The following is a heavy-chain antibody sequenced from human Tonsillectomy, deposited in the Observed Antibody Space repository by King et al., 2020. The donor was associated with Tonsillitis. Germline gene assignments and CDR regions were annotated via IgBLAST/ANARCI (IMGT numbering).Heavy chain of an antibody. D-gene: IGHD6-13*01. CDR1: GFTFSSYG. J-gene: IGHJ4*02. CDR2: IRYDGSNK. V-gene: IGHV3-30*02. Sequence: VQLVESGGGVVQPGGSLRLSCAASGFTFSSYGMHWVRQAPGKGLEWVAFIRYDGSNKYYADSVKGRFTISRDNSKNTLYLQMNSLRAEDTAVYYCAKELSGISSSWPKYYFDYWGQGPLLPVFS. CDR3: AKELSGISSSWPKYYFDY.